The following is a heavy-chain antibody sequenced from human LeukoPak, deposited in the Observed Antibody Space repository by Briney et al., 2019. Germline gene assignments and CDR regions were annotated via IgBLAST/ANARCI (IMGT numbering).Heavy chain of an antibody. D-gene: IGHD6-19*01. J-gene: IGHJ5*02. CDR3: ARRIAVADNWFDP. V-gene: IGHV4-31*03. Sequence: SQTLSLTCTVSGGSISSGGYCWSWIRQHPGKGLEWIGYIYYSGSTYYNPSLKSRVTISVDTSKNQFSLKLSSVTAADTAVYYCARRIAVADNWFDPWGQGTLVTVSS. CDR1: GGSISSGGYC. CDR2: IYYSGST.